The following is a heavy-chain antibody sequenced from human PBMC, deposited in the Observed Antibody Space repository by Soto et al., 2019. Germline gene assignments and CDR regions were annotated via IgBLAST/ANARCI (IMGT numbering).Heavy chain of an antibody. D-gene: IGHD5-18*01. CDR1: GYTFTSYD. V-gene: IGHV1-8*01. CDR2: MNPNSGNT. J-gene: IGHJ6*02. CDR3: ARQDTATYYYYYGMDV. Sequence: QVQLVQSGAEVKKPGASVKVSCKASGYTFTSYDINWVRQATGQGLEWMGWMNPNSGNTGYAQKFQGRVTMTRNTYLITAYMELSSIRSKDTAVYYCARQDTATYYYYYGMDVWGQGTTVTVSS.